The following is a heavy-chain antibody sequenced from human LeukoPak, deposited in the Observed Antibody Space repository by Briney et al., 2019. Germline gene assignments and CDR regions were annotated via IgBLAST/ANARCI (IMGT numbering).Heavy chain of an antibody. D-gene: IGHD3-10*01. V-gene: IGHV4-59*02. CDR2: VYKRGST. Sequence: PSETLSLTCLVSGAPVNNYYWSWIRQPPGKGPEWIADVYKRGSTNYNPSLKSRVTISVDTSKNQFSLKLSSVTAADTAVYYCARGRAITMVRGVTSTAFDPWGQGTLVTVSS. CDR1: GAPVNNYY. J-gene: IGHJ5*02. CDR3: ARGRAITMVRGVTSTAFDP.